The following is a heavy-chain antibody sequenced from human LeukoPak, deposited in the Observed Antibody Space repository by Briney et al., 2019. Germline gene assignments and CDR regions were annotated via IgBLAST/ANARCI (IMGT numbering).Heavy chain of an antibody. Sequence: SVKVSCKASGFTFTRSAMQWVRQARGQRLEWIGWIVVGSGNTNYAQKFQERVTISRDMSTSTAYMELSSRRSEDTAVYYCAALVDYYDSSGYYVDYWGQGTLVTVSS. D-gene: IGHD3-22*01. CDR2: IVVGSGNT. J-gene: IGHJ4*02. CDR1: GFTFTRSA. V-gene: IGHV1-58*02. CDR3: AALVDYYDSSGYYVDY.